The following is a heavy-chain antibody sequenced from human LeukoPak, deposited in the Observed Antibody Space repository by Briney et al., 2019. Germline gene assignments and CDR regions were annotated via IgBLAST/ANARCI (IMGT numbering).Heavy chain of an antibody. D-gene: IGHD2-2*01. Sequence: GGSLRLSCAASGFTFRSYWMHWVRQAPGKGLVWVSRINIDGSSGSYADSVEGRFTISRDNSRTTLHLQMNSLRAEDTAVYHCAKDLPAAYFDYWGQGTLVTVSS. V-gene: IGHV3-74*01. CDR3: AKDLPAAYFDY. J-gene: IGHJ4*02. CDR2: INIDGSSG. CDR1: GFTFRSYW.